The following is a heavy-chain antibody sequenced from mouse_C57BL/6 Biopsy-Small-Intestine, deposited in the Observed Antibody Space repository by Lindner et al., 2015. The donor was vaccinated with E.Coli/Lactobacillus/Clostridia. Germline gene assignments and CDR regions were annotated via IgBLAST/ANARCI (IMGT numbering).Heavy chain of an antibody. CDR2: IDPGSGGT. Sequence: VQLQESGAELVRPGASVTLSCKALGYTFTDYEMHWVKQTPVQGLEWIGAIDPGSGGTAYNQKFKGKAILTADKSSSTAYMELRSLTSEDSAVYYCAIYDRDNAMDSWGQGTSVTVST. CDR1: GYTFTDYE. CDR3: AIYDRDNAMDS. D-gene: IGHD2-12*01. V-gene: IGHV1-15*01. J-gene: IGHJ4*01.